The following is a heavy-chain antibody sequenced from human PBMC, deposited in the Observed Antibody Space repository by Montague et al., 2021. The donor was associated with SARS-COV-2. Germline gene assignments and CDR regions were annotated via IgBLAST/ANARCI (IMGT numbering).Heavy chain of an antibody. CDR1: GGSFSGYY. CDR3: ARRPHYYDSSGYYYPGPQRYYFDY. CDR2: INHSGST. J-gene: IGHJ4*02. Sequence: SETLSLTCAVYGGSFSGYYWSWIRQPPGKGLEWIGEINHSGSTNYNPSLKSRVTISVDTSKNQLSLKLSSVTAADTAVYYCARRPHYYDSSGYYYPGPQRYYFDYWGQGTLGTVSS. V-gene: IGHV4-34*01. D-gene: IGHD3-22*01.